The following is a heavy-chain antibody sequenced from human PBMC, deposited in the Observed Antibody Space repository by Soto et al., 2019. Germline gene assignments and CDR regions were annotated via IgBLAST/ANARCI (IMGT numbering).Heavy chain of an antibody. CDR2: ISAYNGNT. V-gene: IGHV1-18*04. D-gene: IGHD2-21*01. CDR3: AGLKYCGGECYWGDAFDI. J-gene: IGHJ3*02. CDR1: GYTFTSYG. Sequence: QVQLVQSGAEVKKPGASVKVFCKASGYTFTSYGISWVRQAPGQGLEWMGWISAYNGNTNYAQKLQGRVTMTTATSTTTAYMELRSLRSDDTAVYYCAGLKYCGGECYWGDAFDIWGQGTMVTVSS.